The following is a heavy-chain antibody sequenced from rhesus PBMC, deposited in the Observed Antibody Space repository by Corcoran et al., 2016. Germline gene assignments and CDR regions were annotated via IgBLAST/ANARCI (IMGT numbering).Heavy chain of an antibody. J-gene: IGHJ4*01. CDR1: GGSISSSY. D-gene: IGHD4-17*01. V-gene: IGHV4-169*02. Sequence: QLQLQESGPGLVKPSETLSVTCAVSGGSISSSYWSWIRQAPGKGLEWIGYIYGSGSSTNYNPSLKSRVTLSVDTSKNQLSLKLSSVTAADTAVYYCARDNYAIDYWGQGVLVTVSS. CDR2: IYGSGSST. CDR3: ARDNYAIDY.